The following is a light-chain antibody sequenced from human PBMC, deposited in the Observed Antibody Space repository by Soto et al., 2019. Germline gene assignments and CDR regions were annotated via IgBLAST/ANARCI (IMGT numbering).Light chain of an antibody. CDR3: AACDDRLSGV. Sequence: QSVLTQPPSASVTPGQRVTISCSGSSSNIGSNYVYWYQQLPGTAPKLLIYRNNQRPSGVPDRFSGSKSGTSASLAISGLRSEDEADYYCAACDDRLSGVFGGGTKLTVL. J-gene: IGLJ3*02. CDR1: SSNIGSNY. V-gene: IGLV1-47*01. CDR2: RNN.